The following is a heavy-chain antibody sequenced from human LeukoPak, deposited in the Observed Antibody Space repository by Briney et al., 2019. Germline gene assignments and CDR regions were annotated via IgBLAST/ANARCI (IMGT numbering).Heavy chain of an antibody. CDR3: AKEPQWQALALIDY. V-gene: IGHV3-23*01. CDR2: ISGSGGST. D-gene: IGHD6-19*01. Sequence: PGGSLRLSCAASGFTFSSYAMTWVRQAPGKGLEWVPGISGSGGSTYYADSVKGRFTISRHNSKNTLYLQMNSLRAEDTAIYYCAKEPQWQALALIDYWGQGTLVTVSS. CDR1: GFTFSSYA. J-gene: IGHJ4*02.